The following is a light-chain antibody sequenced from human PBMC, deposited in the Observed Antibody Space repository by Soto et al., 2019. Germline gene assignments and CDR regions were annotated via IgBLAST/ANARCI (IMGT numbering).Light chain of an antibody. CDR2: GAS. V-gene: IGKV3-20*01. CDR1: QSVSSNY. CDR3: QQYGSSAPIT. Sequence: EIVLTQSPGTLSLSPGERATLSCRASQSVSSNYLAWYQQTPGQAPSLLIYGASSRATGIPDRFSGSGSGTDFTLTISRLEPEDFGMYYCQQYGSSAPITFGQGTRVEIE. J-gene: IGKJ5*01.